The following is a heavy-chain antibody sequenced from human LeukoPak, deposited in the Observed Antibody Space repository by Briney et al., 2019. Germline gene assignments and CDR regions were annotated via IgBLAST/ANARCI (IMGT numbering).Heavy chain of an antibody. V-gene: IGHV1-46*01. J-gene: IGHJ4*02. CDR3: ARDRNRYYSDSRDSFDY. CDR1: GYTFTSYY. Sequence: ASVKVSCKASGYTFTSYYMHWVRQAPGQGLEWMGIINPSGGSTTYAQKFQGRVTMTRDTSTSTVYMELSSLRSEDTAVYYCARDRNRYYSDSRDSFDYWGQGTLVTVSS. CDR2: INPSGGST. D-gene: IGHD3-22*01.